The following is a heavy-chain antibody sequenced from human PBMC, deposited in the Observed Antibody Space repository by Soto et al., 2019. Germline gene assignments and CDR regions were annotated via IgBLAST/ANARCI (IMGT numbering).Heavy chain of an antibody. CDR1: GLPFSTSGEK. J-gene: IGHJ3*02. Sequence: SGSTLVNPTQTLKLPCTFSGLPFSTSGEKVGWIRQPPGKVLESLALIYWDDDKRYSPSLKSRLTITKDTSTNQVVLTMTNMDPVDTGTYYCAHSPSRYYYDTSGYPYDTFDIWGQGTMVTVSS. CDR3: AHSPSRYYYDTSGYPYDTFDI. D-gene: IGHD3-22*01. CDR2: IYWDDDK. V-gene: IGHV2-5*02.